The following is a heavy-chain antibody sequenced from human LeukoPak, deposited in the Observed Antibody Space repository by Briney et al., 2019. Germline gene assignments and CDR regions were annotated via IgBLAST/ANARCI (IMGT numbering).Heavy chain of an antibody. D-gene: IGHD4-17*01. V-gene: IGHV4-59*01. J-gene: IGHJ4*02. CDR1: GGSISSYY. CDR2: FYHSGST. CDR3: ARGRDYFSVDY. Sequence: SETLSLTCTVSGGSISSYYWSWIRQPPGKGLEWIGYFYHSGSTNSNPSLKSRVTISADTSQNRFSLKLTSGTAADTAVYYYARGRDYFSVDYWGQGTLVTVSS.